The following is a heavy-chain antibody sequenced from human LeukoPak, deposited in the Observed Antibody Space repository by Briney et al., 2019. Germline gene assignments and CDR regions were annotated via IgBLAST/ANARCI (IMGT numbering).Heavy chain of an antibody. Sequence: GSLRLSCAASGFTFSSYGMHWVRQAPGKGLEWVAFIRYDGSNKYYADSVKGRFTISRDNSKNTLYLQMNSLRAEDTAVYYCAKDAYYYDKWGYYYYMDVWGKGTTVTVSS. CDR2: IRYDGSNK. CDR3: AKDAYYYDKWGYYYYMDV. D-gene: IGHD3-22*01. CDR1: GFTFSSYG. V-gene: IGHV3-30*02. J-gene: IGHJ6*03.